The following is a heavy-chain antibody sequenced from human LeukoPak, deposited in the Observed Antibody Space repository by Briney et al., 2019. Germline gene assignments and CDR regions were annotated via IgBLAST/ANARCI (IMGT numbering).Heavy chain of an antibody. Sequence: ASVKVSCKASGYTFTSYGITWVRQAPGQGLEWMGWISAYNGNTNYVQKFQGRVTMTTDTSTSTAYMELRSVRSDDTAVYYCARDISPTTVVADFDYWGQGTLVTVSS. D-gene: IGHD4-23*01. J-gene: IGHJ4*02. V-gene: IGHV1-18*01. CDR1: GYTFTSYG. CDR2: ISAYNGNT. CDR3: ARDISPTTVVADFDY.